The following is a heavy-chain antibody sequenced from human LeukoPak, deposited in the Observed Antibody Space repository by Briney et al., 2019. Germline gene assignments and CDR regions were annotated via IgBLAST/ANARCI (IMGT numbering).Heavy chain of an antibody. CDR3: ASGKSRLWYYDSSGYYDP. D-gene: IGHD3-22*01. V-gene: IGHV3-23*01. J-gene: IGHJ5*02. CDR2: ISGSGGST. CDR1: GFTFSSYA. Sequence: GGSLRLSCAASGFTFSSYAMSWVRQAPGKGLEWVSAISGSGGSTYYADSVKGRFTISRDNSKNTLYLQMNSLRSDDTAVYYCASGKSRLWYYDSSGYYDPWGQGTLVTVSS.